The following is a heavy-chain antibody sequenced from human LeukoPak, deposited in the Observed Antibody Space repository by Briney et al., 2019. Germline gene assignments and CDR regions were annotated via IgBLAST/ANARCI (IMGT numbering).Heavy chain of an antibody. CDR2: ISSSGSTI. CDR1: GFTFSDYY. CDR3: ARDRVYYGGTDYYYYYGMDV. V-gene: IGHV3-11*01. J-gene: IGHJ6*02. Sequence: GGSLRLSCAASGFTFSDYYMSWIRQAPGMGLEWVSYISSSGSTIYYADSVKGRFTISRDNAKNSLYLQMNSLRAEDTAVYYCARDRVYYGGTDYYYYYGMDVWGQGTTVTVSS. D-gene: IGHD4-23*01.